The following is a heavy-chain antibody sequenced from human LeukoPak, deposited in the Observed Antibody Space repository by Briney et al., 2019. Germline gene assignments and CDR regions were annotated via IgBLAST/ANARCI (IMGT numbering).Heavy chain of an antibody. CDR2: IYYSGST. Sequence: PSETLSLTCTVSGGSISSYYWSWIRQPPGKGLEWIGYIYYSGSTNYNPSLKSRVTISVDTSKNQFSLKLSSVTAADTAVYHCARVYCSGGSCYSDYWGQGTLVTVSS. D-gene: IGHD2-15*01. CDR1: GGSISSYY. V-gene: IGHV4-59*01. CDR3: ARVYCSGGSCYSDY. J-gene: IGHJ4*02.